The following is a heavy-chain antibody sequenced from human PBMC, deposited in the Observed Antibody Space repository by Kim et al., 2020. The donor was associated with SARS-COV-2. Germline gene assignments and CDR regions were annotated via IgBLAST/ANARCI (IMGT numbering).Heavy chain of an antibody. CDR3: ARGGLLHGSGWYNWFDP. J-gene: IGHJ5*02. V-gene: IGHV4-34*01. Sequence: SETLSLTCAVYGGSFSGYYWSWIRQPPGKGLEWIGEINHSGSTNYNPSLKSRVTISVDTSKNQFSLKLSSVTAADTAVYYCARGGLLHGSGWYNWFDPWGQGTLVTVSS. D-gene: IGHD6-19*01. CDR1: GGSFSGYY. CDR2: INHSGST.